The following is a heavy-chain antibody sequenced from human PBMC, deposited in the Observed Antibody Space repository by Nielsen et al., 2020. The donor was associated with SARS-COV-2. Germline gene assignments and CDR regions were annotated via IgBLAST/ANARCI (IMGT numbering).Heavy chain of an antibody. CDR2: ICYDGSKK. V-gene: IGHV3-33*01. J-gene: IGHJ6*02. CDR3: AREVRFLEWFSPMDV. D-gene: IGHD3-3*01. Sequence: GGSLRLSCAASGFTFSTYGMNWVRQAPGKGLEWVAVICYDGSKKYYADSVKGRFTISRDNSKNTVYLQMNSLRAEDTAVFYCAREVRFLEWFSPMDVWGQGTTVTVSS. CDR1: GFTFSTYG.